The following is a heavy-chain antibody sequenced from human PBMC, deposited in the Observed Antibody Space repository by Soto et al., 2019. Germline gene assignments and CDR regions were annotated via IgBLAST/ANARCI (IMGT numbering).Heavy chain of an antibody. V-gene: IGHV3-74*01. D-gene: IGHD4-4*01. CDR1: GFTFSVYW. Sequence: EVQLVESGGGLVQPGGSLRLSCAASGFTFSVYWMHWVRQAPGKGLVWVSRIDSDGSTTSYADSVKGRCTISRDNAKSTPYLQMNRLRAEDTAVYYCARPGYSNYGPGVDVWGQGTTLTVSS. J-gene: IGHJ6*02. CDR3: ARPGYSNYGPGVDV. CDR2: IDSDGSTT.